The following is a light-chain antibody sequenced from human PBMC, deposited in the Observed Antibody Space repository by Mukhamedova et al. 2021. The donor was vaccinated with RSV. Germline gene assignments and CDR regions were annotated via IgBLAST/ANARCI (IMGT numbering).Light chain of an antibody. Sequence: SRFSGSGSGTEFTLTISSLQPDDSATYYCQQYSDYSSWTFVQGTKVEIK. CDR3: QQYSDYSSWT. J-gene: IGKJ1*01. V-gene: IGKV1-5*01.